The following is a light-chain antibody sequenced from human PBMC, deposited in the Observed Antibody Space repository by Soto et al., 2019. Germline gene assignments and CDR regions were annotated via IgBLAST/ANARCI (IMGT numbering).Light chain of an antibody. CDR3: QSYDSSNRWV. CDR2: EDN. CDR1: SGSIASNY. V-gene: IGLV6-57*03. Sequence: NCMLTQPHSVSESPGKTVTISCTRSSGSIASNYVQWYQQRPGSAPTTVIYEDNQRPSEVPDRFSNSIDSSSNSASLTNSGMKPEDEPDYYCQSYDSSNRWVFGGGTKLTV. J-gene: IGLJ3*02.